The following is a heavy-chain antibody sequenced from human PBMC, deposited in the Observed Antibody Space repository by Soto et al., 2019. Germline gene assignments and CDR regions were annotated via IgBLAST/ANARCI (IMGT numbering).Heavy chain of an antibody. Sequence: PGGSLRLSCAASGFTFSSYAMHWVRQAPGKGLEWVAVISYDGSNKYYADYVKGRFTISRDNSKNTLYLQMNSLRAEDTAVYYCARASAPYSSGWSPGWYWGQGTLVTVSS. J-gene: IGHJ4*02. V-gene: IGHV3-30-3*01. CDR1: GFTFSSYA. CDR2: ISYDGSNK. CDR3: ARASAPYSSGWSPGWY. D-gene: IGHD6-19*01.